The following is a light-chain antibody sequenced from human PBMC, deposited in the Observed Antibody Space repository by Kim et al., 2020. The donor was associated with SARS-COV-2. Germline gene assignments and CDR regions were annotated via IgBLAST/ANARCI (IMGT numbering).Light chain of an antibody. Sequence: PGQRVTISGTGSSSNIGAGYDVHWYQQLPGTAPKLLIYGNSNRPSGVPDRFSGSKSGTSASLAITGLQAEDEADYYCQYYDSSLRVFGTGTKVTVL. CDR1: SSNIGAGYD. CDR2: GNS. CDR3: QYYDSSLRV. J-gene: IGLJ1*01. V-gene: IGLV1-40*01.